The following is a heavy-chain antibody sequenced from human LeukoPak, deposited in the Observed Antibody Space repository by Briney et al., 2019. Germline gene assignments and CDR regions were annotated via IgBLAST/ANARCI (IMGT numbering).Heavy chain of an antibody. CDR3: ARDTPDGDNDY. CDR2: INAGNGNT. D-gene: IGHD4-17*01. V-gene: IGHV1-3*01. J-gene: IGHJ4*02. Sequence: ASVKVSCTASGYTFAKYAIHWVRQAPGQRLEWMGWINAGNGNTKYSQKFQGRVTITRDTSASTAYMELSSLRSEDTAVYYCARDTPDGDNDYWGQGTLVTVSS. CDR1: GYTFAKYA.